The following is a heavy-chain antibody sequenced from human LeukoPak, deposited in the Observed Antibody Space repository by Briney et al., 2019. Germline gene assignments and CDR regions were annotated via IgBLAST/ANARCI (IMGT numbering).Heavy chain of an antibody. Sequence: PEGSLRLSCSASGFTFSNYAMSWVRQAPGKGLEWVSAISGSGGSTYYADSVKGRFTISRDNSKNTLYLQMNSLTAEDTAVYYCAKGAMHYYDSSGYNYFDYWGQGTLVTVSS. CDR1: GFTFSNYA. J-gene: IGHJ4*02. CDR3: AKGAMHYYDSSGYNYFDY. V-gene: IGHV3-23*01. D-gene: IGHD3-22*01. CDR2: ISGSGGST.